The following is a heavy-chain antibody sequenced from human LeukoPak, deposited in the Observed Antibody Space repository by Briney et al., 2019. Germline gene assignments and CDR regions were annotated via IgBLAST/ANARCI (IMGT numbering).Heavy chain of an antibody. CDR3: ARGPAGYN. Sequence: GGPLGLPGAAPGLPASRNKISGAPRAPGKGLEWVSVIYSGGSTDYADSVKGRFTISRDNSKNTLYLQMNSLRAEDTAVYHCARGPAGYNWGQGTLVTVSS. CDR1: GLPASRNK. V-gene: IGHV3-53*01. J-gene: IGHJ4*02. D-gene: IGHD1-1*01. CDR2: IYSGGST.